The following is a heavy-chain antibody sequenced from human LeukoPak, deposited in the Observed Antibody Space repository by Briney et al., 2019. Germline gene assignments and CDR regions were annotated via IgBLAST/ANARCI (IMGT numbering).Heavy chain of an antibody. V-gene: IGHV4-38-2*02. CDR2: IYNSGNT. Sequence: SETLSLTCTVSGYSISSGYYWGWIRQPPGKGLEWIGSIYNSGNTDYNPSLKSRVTISVDTSKNQFSLKLSSVTAADTAVYYCARYEAVAGVFDYWGQGTLVTVSS. D-gene: IGHD6-19*01. J-gene: IGHJ4*02. CDR3: ARYEAVAGVFDY. CDR1: GYSISSGYY.